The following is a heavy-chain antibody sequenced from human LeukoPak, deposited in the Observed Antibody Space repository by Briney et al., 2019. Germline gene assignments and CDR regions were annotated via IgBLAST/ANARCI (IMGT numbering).Heavy chain of an antibody. J-gene: IGHJ4*02. D-gene: IGHD6-19*01. CDR2: ISGSGGNT. CDR3: ARASSQWLVPY. CDR1: GFTFSSSA. Sequence: GGSLRLSCAASGFTFSSSAMSWVRQAPGKGLEWVSSISGSGGNTYYADSVKGQFTISRDNSKNTLYLQMNSLRAEDTAVYYCARASSQWLVPYWGQGTLVTVSS. V-gene: IGHV3-23*01.